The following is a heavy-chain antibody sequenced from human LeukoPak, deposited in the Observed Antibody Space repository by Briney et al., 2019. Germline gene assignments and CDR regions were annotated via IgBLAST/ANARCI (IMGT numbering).Heavy chain of an antibody. CDR2: IYYSGST. D-gene: IGHD6-13*01. CDR1: GGSISSYY. CDR3: ARGSSSWYNWFDP. J-gene: IGHJ5*02. V-gene: IGHV4-59*08. Sequence: SETLSLTCTVSGGSISSYYWSWIRQPPGKGLEWIGYIYYSGSTNYNPSLKSRVTISVDTSKNQFSLKLSSVTAADTAVYYCARGSSSWYNWFDPWGQGTLVTVSS.